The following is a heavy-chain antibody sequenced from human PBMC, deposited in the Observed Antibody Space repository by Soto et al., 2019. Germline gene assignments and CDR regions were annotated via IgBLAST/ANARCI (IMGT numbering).Heavy chain of an antibody. V-gene: IGHV3-23*01. CDR1: GFTFGHSA. CDR2: ISGRGDET. J-gene: IGHJ5*02. CDR3: SRGGHLSAFGP. Sequence: EVKLMESGGALVQPGGSLRLSCAASGFTFGHSAITWVRQAPGKGLEWVSTISGRGDETFYSDSVKGRFTVSRDNFRNTASLQLNSLRVDDTAVYFCSRGGHLSAFGPWGQGTLVTVTS. D-gene: IGHD3-10*01.